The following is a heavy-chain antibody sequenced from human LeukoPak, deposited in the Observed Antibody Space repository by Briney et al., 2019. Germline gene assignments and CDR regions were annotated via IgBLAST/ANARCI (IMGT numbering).Heavy chain of an antibody. CDR1: GGSISSYY. CDR2: IYYSGST. V-gene: IGHV4-59*01. CDR3: ASYSSSYAAFDM. Sequence: SSETLSLTCTVSGGSISSYYWSWIRQPPEKGLEWIGYIYYSGSTNYSPSFKSRVTMSVDTSKNQFSLKLSSVTAADTAVYYCASYSSSYAAFDMWGQGTMVTVSS. J-gene: IGHJ3*02. D-gene: IGHD6-6*01.